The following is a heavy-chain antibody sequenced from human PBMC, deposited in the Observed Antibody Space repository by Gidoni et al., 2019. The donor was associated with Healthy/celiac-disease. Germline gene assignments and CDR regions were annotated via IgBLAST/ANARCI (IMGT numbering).Heavy chain of an antibody. D-gene: IGHD6-19*01. J-gene: IGHJ5*02. CDR1: GGTCSSYA. CDR2: IIPIFGPA. V-gene: IGHV1-69*01. CDR3: AREVAGIGDWFDP. Sequence: QVQLVQSGAEVKKPGSSVKVSCKASGGTCSSYAISWVRQAPGQGLEWMGGIIPIFGPAYSAHKFQARVTITADESTSTAYMELSSLRSEDTAVYYCAREVAGIGDWFDPWGQGTLVTVSS.